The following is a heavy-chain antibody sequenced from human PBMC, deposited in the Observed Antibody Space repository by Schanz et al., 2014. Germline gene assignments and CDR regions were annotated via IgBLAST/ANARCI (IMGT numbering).Heavy chain of an antibody. J-gene: IGHJ3*01. CDR1: GFSVSTNY. V-gene: IGHV3-33*08. Sequence: QVQLVESGGTLVQPGGSLRLSCAVSGFSVSTNYMSWVRQAPGKGLEWVAVIWYDGTDRYYADSVKGRFIISRDSSKNTLFLQMNSLRPEDTALYFCARDEGRDGYNLAFDVWGQGTLVTVSS. D-gene: IGHD5-12*01. CDR2: IWYDGTDR. CDR3: ARDEGRDGYNLAFDV.